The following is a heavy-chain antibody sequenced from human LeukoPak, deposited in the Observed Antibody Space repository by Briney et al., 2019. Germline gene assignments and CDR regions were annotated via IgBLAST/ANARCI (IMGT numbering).Heavy chain of an antibody. CDR2: IIPIFGTA. D-gene: IGHD6-13*01. CDR1: GATFISYA. J-gene: IGHJ5*02. CDR3: ARAGEIAAAGTLYNWVDP. V-gene: IGHV1-69*06. Sequence: AASVKVSCKASGATFISYAMSWVRQAPGQGLEWMGGIIPIFGTANYAQKFQGRVTITADKSTSTAYMEVSSLRSEDTAVYYCARAGEIAAAGTLYNWVDPWGQGTLVTVSS.